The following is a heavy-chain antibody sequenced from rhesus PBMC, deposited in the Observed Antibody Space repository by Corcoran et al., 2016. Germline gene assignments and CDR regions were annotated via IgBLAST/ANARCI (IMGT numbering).Heavy chain of an antibody. CDR3: ARYGWAVAGPHFDY. CDR1: GGSFSSYW. D-gene: IGHD6-37*01. J-gene: IGHJ4*01. V-gene: IGHV4-80*01. Sequence: QVQLQESGPGLVKPSETLSLTCAVSGGSFSSYWWSWIRPPPGTGLEWIGESNSNRESTTCNPSLKSRGTISKDAYKNQFSLKLSSVTAADTAVYYCARYGWAVAGPHFDYWGQGVLVTVSS. CDR2: SNSNREST.